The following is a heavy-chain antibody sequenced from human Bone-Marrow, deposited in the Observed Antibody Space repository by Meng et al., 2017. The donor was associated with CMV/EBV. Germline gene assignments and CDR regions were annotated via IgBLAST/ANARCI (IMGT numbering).Heavy chain of an antibody. D-gene: IGHD3-3*01. Sequence: QVQLQESGPGLVKPSQTLSLTCTVSGGPLKSGGNSWRWIRHLPEKGLEWIGYTYYDGTTHYDWSLRSRVTISLDKSKNQFSLRLRSVTAADTAVYYCARDHTIPLWGRGTLVTVSS. CDR1: GGPLKSGGNS. V-gene: IGHV4-30-4*01. CDR3: ARDHTIPL. J-gene: IGHJ2*01. CDR2: TYYDGTT.